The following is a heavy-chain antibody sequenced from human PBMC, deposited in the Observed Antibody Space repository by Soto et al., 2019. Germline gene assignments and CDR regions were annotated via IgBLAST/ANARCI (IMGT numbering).Heavy chain of an antibody. D-gene: IGHD3-10*01. Sequence: ASVKVSCKASGYSFTDYYIHWVRQAPGQGPEWMGWINPYSGDTNYAQKLQGRVTMTTDTSTSTAYMELRSLRSDDTAVYYCARDYYGSGSYYPWFDPWGQGTLVTVSS. J-gene: IGHJ5*02. CDR3: ARDYYGSGSYYPWFDP. CDR2: INPYSGDT. V-gene: IGHV1-18*04. CDR1: GYSFTDYY.